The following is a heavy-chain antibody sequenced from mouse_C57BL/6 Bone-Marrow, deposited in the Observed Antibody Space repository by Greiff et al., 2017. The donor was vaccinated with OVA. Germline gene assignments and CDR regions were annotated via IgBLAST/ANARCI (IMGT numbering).Heavy chain of an antibody. CDR3: ARIPYYYGSLHWYFDV. Sequence: QVQLQQPGAELARPGASVKLSCKASGYTFTSYGISWVKQRPGQGLEWIGEIYPRSGNTYYNEKFKGKATLTADKSSSTAYMELRSLTSEDSAVYFCARIPYYYGSLHWYFDVWGTGTTVTVSS. CDR1: GYTFTSYG. V-gene: IGHV1-81*01. D-gene: IGHD1-1*01. CDR2: IYPRSGNT. J-gene: IGHJ1*03.